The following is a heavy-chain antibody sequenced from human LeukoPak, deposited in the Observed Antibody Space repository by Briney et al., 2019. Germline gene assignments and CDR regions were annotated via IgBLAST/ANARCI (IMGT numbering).Heavy chain of an antibody. CDR3: AKDMGRRYGYGMDV. D-gene: IGHD1-14*01. Sequence: GGSLRLSCAASGFTFDDYSMHWVRQAPGKGLKWVSGISWNSGSIDYADSVKGRFTISRDNAKNSLYLQMNSLRAEDTAFYYCAKDMGRRYGYGMDVWGQGTTVTVPS. V-gene: IGHV3-9*01. CDR2: ISWNSGSI. J-gene: IGHJ6*02. CDR1: GFTFDDYS.